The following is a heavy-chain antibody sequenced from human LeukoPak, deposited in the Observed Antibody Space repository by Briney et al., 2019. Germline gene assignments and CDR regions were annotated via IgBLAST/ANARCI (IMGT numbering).Heavy chain of an antibody. V-gene: IGHV5-51*01. CDR1: GYKFTSHW. D-gene: IGHD4-17*01. Sequence: HGESLKISCKGFGYKFTSHWIGWVRQMPGKGLEWMGIIYPDDSDTRYSQSFQGQVTISADKSNNTAYLQWSSLRASDTAIYYCARRGRTTVTTNWFDPWGQGTLVTVSS. CDR3: ARRGRTTVTTNWFDP. J-gene: IGHJ5*02. CDR2: IYPDDSDT.